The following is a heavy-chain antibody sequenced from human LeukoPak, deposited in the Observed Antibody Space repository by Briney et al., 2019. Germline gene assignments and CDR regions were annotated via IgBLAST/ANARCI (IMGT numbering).Heavy chain of an antibody. CDR2: ISTYNGNT. CDR1: GYTFSNCG. J-gene: IGHJ4*02. V-gene: IGHV1-18*01. CDR3: ARDPPASRTPPHY. Sequence: ASVKVSCKSSGYTFSNCGISLVWLPPGPGLEWMGLISTYNGNTNYAQKLQGRGIIITDTSTNTAYVELKSQSASDTDVYYCARDPPASRTPPHYWGQGTLVTVSS.